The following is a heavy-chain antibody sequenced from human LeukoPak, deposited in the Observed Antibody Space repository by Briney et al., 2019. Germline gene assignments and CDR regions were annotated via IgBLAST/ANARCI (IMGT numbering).Heavy chain of an antibody. V-gene: IGHV3-23*01. CDR3: ARGALIPDF. J-gene: IGHJ4*02. CDR1: GFTFSSSA. D-gene: IGHD2-21*01. CDR2: ISKSDGST. Sequence: GGSLRLSCAASGFTFSSSAMTWVRQAPGKGLAWVSSISKSDGSTYYADSVKGRFTISRDNSKNTVYLHMDSLRVEDTAIYYCARGALIPDFRGQGTLVTVSS.